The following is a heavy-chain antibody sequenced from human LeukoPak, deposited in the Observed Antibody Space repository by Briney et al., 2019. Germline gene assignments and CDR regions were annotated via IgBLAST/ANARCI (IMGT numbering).Heavy chain of an antibody. CDR2: IYYSGST. J-gene: IGHJ3*02. V-gene: IGHV4-59*02. CDR1: GGSVSSYY. Sequence: SETLSLTCTVSGGSVSSYYWSWIRQPPGKGLEWIGYIYYSGSTNYNPSLKSRVTISVDTSKNQFSLKLSSVTAADTAVYYCAAQQLVDGDAFDIWGQGTMVTVSS. D-gene: IGHD6-13*01. CDR3: AAQQLVDGDAFDI.